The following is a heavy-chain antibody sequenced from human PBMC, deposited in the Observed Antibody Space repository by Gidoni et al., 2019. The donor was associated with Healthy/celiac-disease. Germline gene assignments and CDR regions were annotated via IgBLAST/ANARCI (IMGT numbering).Heavy chain of an antibody. CDR2: IYHSGST. Sequence: QVQLQESGPGLVKPSGTLSLTCAVSGGSISSSNWWSWVRQPPGKGLEWIGEIYHSGSTNSNPSLKSRVTISVDKSKNQFSLKLSSVTAADTAVYYCAREGCSGGSCYSRRYYFDYWGQGTLVTVSS. CDR3: AREGCSGGSCYSRRYYFDY. J-gene: IGHJ4*02. V-gene: IGHV4-4*02. D-gene: IGHD2-15*01. CDR1: GGSISSSNW.